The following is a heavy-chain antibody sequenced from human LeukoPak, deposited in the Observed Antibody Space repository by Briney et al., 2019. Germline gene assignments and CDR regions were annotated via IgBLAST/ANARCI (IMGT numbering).Heavy chain of an antibody. Sequence: GASXKVSCKASGYTFTSYGISWVRQAPGQGLEWMGWISAYNGNTNYAKKLQGRITITTDTSTSTAYMELRSLRSDDTAVYYCARSTSGLFGYWGQGTLVTVSS. CDR2: ISAYNGNT. V-gene: IGHV1-18*01. D-gene: IGHD3-3*01. CDR1: GYTFTSYG. J-gene: IGHJ4*02. CDR3: ARSTSGLFGY.